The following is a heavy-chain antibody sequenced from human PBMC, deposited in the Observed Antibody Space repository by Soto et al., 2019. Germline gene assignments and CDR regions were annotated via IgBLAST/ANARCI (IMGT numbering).Heavy chain of an antibody. CDR3: ASRDPGSSVDY. D-gene: IGHD3-22*01. CDR2: IYRTGST. CDR1: GGSFTSNNW. Sequence: TLSLTCAVSGGSFTSNNWWTWVRQPPGQGLEWIGEIYRTGSTNYNPSLKSRVTISLDKSENQFSLKVTSLTAADTAVYYCASRDPGSSVDYWGQGTLVAVSS. V-gene: IGHV4-4*02. J-gene: IGHJ4*02.